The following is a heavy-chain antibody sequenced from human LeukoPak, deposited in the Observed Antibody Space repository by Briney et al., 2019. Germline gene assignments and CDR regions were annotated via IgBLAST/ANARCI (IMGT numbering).Heavy chain of an antibody. Sequence: GGSLRLSCAASGFTFSSYAMSWVRQAPGKGLEWVSVIYSGGSTYYADSVKGRFTISRDNSKNTLYLQMNSLRAEDTAVYYCAREMAAGHYHDAFDIWGQGTMVTVSS. V-gene: IGHV3-66*01. CDR1: GFTFSSYA. CDR3: AREMAAGHYHDAFDI. J-gene: IGHJ3*02. CDR2: IYSGGST. D-gene: IGHD6-13*01.